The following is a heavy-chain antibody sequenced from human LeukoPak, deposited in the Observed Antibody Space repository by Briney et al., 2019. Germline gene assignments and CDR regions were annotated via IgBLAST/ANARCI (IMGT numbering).Heavy chain of an antibody. D-gene: IGHD3-16*01. CDR2: IIPIFGTA. CDR3: ASRAYWSIGYYGMDV. V-gene: IGHV1-69*13. Sequence: SVKVSCKASGGTFSSYAISWVRQAPGQGLEWMGGIIPIFGTANYAQKFQGRVTITADESTSTAYMELSSLRSEDTAVYYCASRAYWSIGYYGMDVWGQGTTVTVSS. CDR1: GGTFSSYA. J-gene: IGHJ6*02.